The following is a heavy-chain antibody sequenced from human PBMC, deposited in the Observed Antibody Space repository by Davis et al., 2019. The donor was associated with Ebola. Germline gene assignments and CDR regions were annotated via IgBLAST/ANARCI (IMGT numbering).Heavy chain of an antibody. CDR3: ASYYGSGRGGMDV. D-gene: IGHD3-10*01. CDR1: GYIFSNYD. V-gene: IGHV1-69*04. J-gene: IGHJ6*02. Sequence: SVKVSCKASGYIFSNYDINWVRQASGQGLEWMGRIIPILGIANYAQKFQGRVTITADKSTSTAYMELSSLRSEDTAVYYCASYYGSGRGGMDVWGQGTTVTVSS. CDR2: IIPILGIA.